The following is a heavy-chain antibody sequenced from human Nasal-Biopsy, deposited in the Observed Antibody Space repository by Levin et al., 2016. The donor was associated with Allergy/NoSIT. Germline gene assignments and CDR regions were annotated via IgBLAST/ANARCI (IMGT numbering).Heavy chain of an antibody. CDR2: ISSDGFTT. CDR3: AKYIIDSSAGRYFDY. Sequence: GESLKISCAASGFSISSYAMSWVRQAPGKGLEWVSVISSDGFTTHYADSVKGRFTISKDDSKNTLYLQMNGLSAEDAAVYYCAKYIIDSSAGRYFDYWGRGSLVTVSS. D-gene: IGHD5-18*01. V-gene: IGHV3-23*03. CDR1: GFSISSYA. J-gene: IGHJ4*02.